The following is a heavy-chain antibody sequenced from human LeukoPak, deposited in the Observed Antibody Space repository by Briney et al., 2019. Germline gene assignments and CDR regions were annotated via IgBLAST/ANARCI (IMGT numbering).Heavy chain of an antibody. D-gene: IGHD4-17*01. J-gene: IGHJ4*02. CDR1: GFTFSSYS. Sequence: GGSLRLSCAASGFTFSSYSMNWVRQAPGKGLEWVSYISSSSSTIYYADSVKGRFTISRDNAKNSLYLQMNSLRAEDTAVYYCARDSLTTVTDYWGQGTLVIVSS. V-gene: IGHV3-48*01. CDR2: ISSSSSTI. CDR3: ARDSLTTVTDY.